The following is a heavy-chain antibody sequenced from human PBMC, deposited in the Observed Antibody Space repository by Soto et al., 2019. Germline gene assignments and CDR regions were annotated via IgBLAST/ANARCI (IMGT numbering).Heavy chain of an antibody. V-gene: IGHV3-7*01. D-gene: IGHD4-17*01. J-gene: IGHJ6*02. CDR2: IKQDGSEK. Sequence: GGSLRLSCAASGFTFSSYWMSWVRQAPGKGLEWVANIKQDGSEKYYVDSVKGRFTISRDNAKNSLYLQMNSLRAEDTAVYYCARDGISVTTTWYYYGMDVWGQGTTVTVSS. CDR3: ARDGISVTTTWYYYGMDV. CDR1: GFTFSSYW.